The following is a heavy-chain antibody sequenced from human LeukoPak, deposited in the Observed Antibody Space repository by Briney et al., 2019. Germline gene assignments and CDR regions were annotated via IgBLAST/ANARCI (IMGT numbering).Heavy chain of an antibody. CDR1: GYSFTGQY. J-gene: IGHJ5*02. V-gene: IGHV1-2*02. Sequence: ASMKVSCKASGYSFTGQYLHWVRQAPGQGLEWMGWINPKSGGTYYAEKFQGRVTMTSDTSINTVHMELSSLKSDDTAVYYCARGGDLYIWSYWFDPWGQGTLVTVSS. CDR3: ARGGDLYIWSYWFDP. D-gene: IGHD3-16*01. CDR2: INPKSGGT.